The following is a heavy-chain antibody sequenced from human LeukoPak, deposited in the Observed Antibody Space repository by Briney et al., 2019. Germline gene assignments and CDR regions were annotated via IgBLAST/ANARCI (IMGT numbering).Heavy chain of an antibody. CDR2: ISGSGGST. CDR1: GFTFSSYA. Sequence: PGGSLRLSCAASGFTFSSYAMSWVRQAPGKGLEWVSAISGSGGSTYYADSVKGRFTISRDNSKNTLYLQLNSLRAEDTAVYYCAKDGYGGKTGTMDVWGKGTTVTVSS. D-gene: IGHD4-23*01. CDR3: AKDGYGGKTGTMDV. J-gene: IGHJ6*04. V-gene: IGHV3-23*01.